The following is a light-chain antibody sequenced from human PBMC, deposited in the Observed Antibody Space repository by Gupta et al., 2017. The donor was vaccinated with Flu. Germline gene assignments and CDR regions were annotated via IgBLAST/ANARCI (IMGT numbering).Light chain of an antibody. CDR2: KAS. Sequence: DIQMTQSPSTLSASVGDRVTITCRASQSINTWLAWYQQKPGKAPTLLIYKASSLDSGVPSRFSGSGSGTEFTLTISSVQPDDFATYYCQQEDSYSYSFGQGTKLEIK. J-gene: IGKJ2*03. CDR1: QSINTW. V-gene: IGKV1-5*03. CDR3: QQEDSYSYS.